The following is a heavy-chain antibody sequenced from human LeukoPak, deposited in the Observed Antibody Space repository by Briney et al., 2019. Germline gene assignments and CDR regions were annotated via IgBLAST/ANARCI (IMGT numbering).Heavy chain of an antibody. J-gene: IGHJ4*02. CDR3: AKGAWSFGYFDY. CDR2: ISGDGGST. Sequence: PGGSLRLSCAASGSTFDDYAMHWVRQAPGKGLEWVSLISGDGGSTYYADSVKGRFTISRDNSKNSLYLQMNSLRTEDTALYYCAKGAWSFGYFDYWGQGTLVTVSS. CDR1: GSTFDDYA. V-gene: IGHV3-43*02. D-gene: IGHD3-3*01.